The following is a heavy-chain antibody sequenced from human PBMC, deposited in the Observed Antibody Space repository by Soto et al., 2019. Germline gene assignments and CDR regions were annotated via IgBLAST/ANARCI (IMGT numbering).Heavy chain of an antibody. CDR1: GFTFSSYW. Sequence: PGGSLRLSCAASGFTFSSYWMSWVRQAPGKGLEWVANIKQDGSEKYYVDSVKGRFTISRDNAKNSLYLQMNSLRAEDTAVYYCARDQGFLSYYDSSGYYSYRDYWGQGTLVTVSS. CDR3: ARDQGFLSYYDSSGYYSYRDY. D-gene: IGHD3-22*01. CDR2: IKQDGSEK. V-gene: IGHV3-7*01. J-gene: IGHJ4*02.